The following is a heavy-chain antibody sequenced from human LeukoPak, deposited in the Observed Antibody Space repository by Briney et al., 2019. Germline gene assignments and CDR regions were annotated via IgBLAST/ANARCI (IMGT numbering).Heavy chain of an antibody. CDR1: GYTFSAYD. D-gene: IGHD6-19*01. J-gene: IGHJ4*02. Sequence: ASVNVSCKASGYTFSAYDISWMRQAPGQGLEWMGWINTNTGNPTYAQGFTGRFVFSLDTSVSTAYLHISSLEAEDTAIYYCATDLKKGDSGCFDYWGQGTLVTVSS. V-gene: IGHV7-4-1*02. CDR2: INTNTGNP. CDR3: ATDLKKGDSGCFDY.